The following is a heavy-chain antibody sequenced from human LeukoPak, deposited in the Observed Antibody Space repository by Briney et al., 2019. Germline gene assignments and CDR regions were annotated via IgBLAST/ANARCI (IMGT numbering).Heavy chain of an antibody. CDR3: ARHPFSTPFGY. D-gene: IGHD2/OR15-2a*01. Sequence: SETLSLTCSVSGGSTSGFYWSWIRQPPGKGLEWIGYVYYSGDRNYNPSLKSRVSMSLDTSKNQVSLRLSSVTAAGTAVYYCARHPFSTPFGYWGRGTLVTVSS. CDR2: VYYSGDR. CDR1: GGSTSGFY. V-gene: IGHV4-59*08. J-gene: IGHJ4*02.